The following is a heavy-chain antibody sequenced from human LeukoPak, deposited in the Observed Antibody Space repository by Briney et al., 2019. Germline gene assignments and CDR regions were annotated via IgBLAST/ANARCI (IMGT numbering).Heavy chain of an antibody. Sequence: GRSLRLSCAASGFTFSSYAMHWVRQAPGKGLEWVAVISYDGSNKYYADSVKGRFTTSRDNSKNTLYLQMNSLRAEDTAVYYCARGRQGLDFSDWFDPWGQGTLVTVSS. V-gene: IGHV3-30*04. CDR2: ISYDGSNK. D-gene: IGHD3-3*01. CDR3: ARGRQGLDFSDWFDP. J-gene: IGHJ5*02. CDR1: GFTFSSYA.